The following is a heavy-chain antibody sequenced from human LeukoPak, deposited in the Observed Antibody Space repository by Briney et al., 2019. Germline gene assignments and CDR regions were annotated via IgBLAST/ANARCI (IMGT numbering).Heavy chain of an antibody. Sequence: PGGSLRLSCAASGCTFSDYYMSWIRQAPGKGLEWVYADSVKGRFTISRDNAKNSLYNSLRAEDTAVYYCARVFEASYDYWGQGTLVTASS. CDR1: GCTFSDYY. CDR3: ARVFEASYDY. J-gene: IGHJ4*02. D-gene: IGHD3-10*01. V-gene: IGHV3-11*01.